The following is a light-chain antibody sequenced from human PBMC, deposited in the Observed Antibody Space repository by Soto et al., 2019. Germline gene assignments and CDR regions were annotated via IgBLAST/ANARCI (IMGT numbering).Light chain of an antibody. CDR2: DAS. CDR3: QQHETLII. J-gene: IGKJ5*01. V-gene: IGKV3-11*01. CDR1: QSVSSY. Sequence: EIMLTQSPATLSLSPGERATLSCRASQSVSSYLAWYQQKPGQAPRLLIYDASNRATGIPARFSGSGSGTDFTLTISSLEPEDFAVYYCQQHETLIIFGQGTRLEIK.